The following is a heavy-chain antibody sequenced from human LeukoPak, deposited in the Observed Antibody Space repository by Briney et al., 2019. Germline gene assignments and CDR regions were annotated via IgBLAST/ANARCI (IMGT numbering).Heavy chain of an antibody. CDR2: IYHSGST. D-gene: IGHD3-9*01. CDR3: ARALYDVLTAYYTYYFDY. Sequence: PSGTLSLTCAVSGGSISSSNWWSWVRQPPGKGLEWIGEIYHSGSTNYNPSLKSRVTISVDKSKNQFSLKLSSVTAADTAVYYCARALYDVLTAYYTYYFDYWGQGTLVTVSS. V-gene: IGHV4-4*02. J-gene: IGHJ4*02. CDR1: GGSISSSNW.